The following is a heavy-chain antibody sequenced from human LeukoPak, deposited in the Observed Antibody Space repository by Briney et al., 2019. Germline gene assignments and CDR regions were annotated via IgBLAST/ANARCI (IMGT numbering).Heavy chain of an antibody. V-gene: IGHV3-7*01. J-gene: IGHJ4*02. CDR3: AKNRDSSDYPRDFDF. CDR1: GFTFSSYW. Sequence: GGSLRLSCAASGFTFSSYWMSWVRQAPGKGLEWVANIKQDGSEKYYVDSVKGRFTISRDNAKNSLYLQMNSLRAEDTAVYYCAKNRDSSDYPRDFDFWGQGTLATVSS. CDR2: IKQDGSEK. D-gene: IGHD3-22*01.